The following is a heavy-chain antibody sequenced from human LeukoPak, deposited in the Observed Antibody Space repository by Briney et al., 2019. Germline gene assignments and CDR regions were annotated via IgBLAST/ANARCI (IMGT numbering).Heavy chain of an antibody. V-gene: IGHV3-30*18. CDR2: LSYDGNSK. Sequence: PGGSLRLSCAASGFIFSNYGMHWVRQAPGKGLEWVAVLSYDGNSKYYADSVKGRFTISRDNSKNTVYLQMNSLRAEDTAVYYCAKENYDFLPDYFSFFVYWGQGTLVTVSS. CDR1: GFIFSNYG. CDR3: AKENYDFLPDYFSFFVY. J-gene: IGHJ4*02. D-gene: IGHD3-9*01.